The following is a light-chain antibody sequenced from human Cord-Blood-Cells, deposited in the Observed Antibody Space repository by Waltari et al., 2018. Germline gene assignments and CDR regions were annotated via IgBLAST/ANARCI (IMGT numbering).Light chain of an antibody. CDR1: QSVSSSY. CDR2: DAS. J-gene: IGKJ1*01. CDR3: QQYGSSPRT. Sequence: EIVLTQSPATLSLSPGERATLSCGASQSVSSSYLAWYQQKPGLAPRLLFYDASSRATGIPDRFSGSGSGTDFTLTISRLEPEDFGVYYCQQYGSSPRTFGQGTKVEIK. V-gene: IGKV3D-20*01.